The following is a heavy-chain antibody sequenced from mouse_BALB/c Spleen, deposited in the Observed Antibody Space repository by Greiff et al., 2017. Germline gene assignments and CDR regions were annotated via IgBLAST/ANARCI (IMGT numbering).Heavy chain of an antibody. J-gene: IGHJ1*01. D-gene: IGHD2-3*01. V-gene: IGHV5-6*02. CDR2: ISSGGSYT. CDR3: ETRSRMDFGV. Sequence: EVKLVESGGDLVKPGGSLKLSCAASGFTFSSYGMSWVRQTPDKRLEWVATISSGGSYTYYPDSVKGRFTISRDNAKNTRYLQMSSLKSEDTAMYYCETRSRMDFGVWGEGTTVTVSS. CDR1: GFTFSSYG.